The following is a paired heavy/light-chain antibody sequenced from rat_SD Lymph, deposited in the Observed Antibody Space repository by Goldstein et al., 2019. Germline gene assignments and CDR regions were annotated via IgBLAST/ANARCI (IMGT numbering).Heavy chain of an antibody. CDR2: IYAGDGGT. Sequence: QGKLLQSGAELVKPGASVKLSCKTSGFTFSTSYMSWLKQVPGPSIEWNGWIYAGDGGTNYNQKFKGKATLTVDKSSSTAYMDLSSLTSEDAAVYFCTGPSYFDYWGQGVMVTVSS. CDR1: GFTFSTSY. J-gene: IGHJ2*01. V-gene: IGHV1-29*01. CDR3: TGPSYFDY.
Light chain of an antibody. J-gene: IGKJ1*01. CDR3: LQSTHFPWT. CDR2: RVS. CDR1: QSLVHSDGNTY. V-gene: IGKV1S22*01. Sequence: DVLMTQTPVSLPVSLGGQVSISCRPSQSLVHSDGNTYLHWYLQRPGQSPQLLIYRVSNRFSGVPDRFSGSGSGTDFTLKISRVEPEDLGVYYCLQSTHFPWTFGGGTKLELK.